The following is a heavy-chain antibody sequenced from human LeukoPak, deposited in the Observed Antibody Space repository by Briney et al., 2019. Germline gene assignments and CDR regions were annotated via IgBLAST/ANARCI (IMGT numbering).Heavy chain of an antibody. CDR2: IYHSGST. J-gene: IGHJ4*02. D-gene: IGHD1-26*01. Sequence: SETLSLTCTVSGGSISSYYWSWIRQSPGKGLEWIGYIYHSGSTDYNSSLKSRVTISEDTSKKQFSLKVSSVTAADTAVYYCARGFRGASFDYRGQGTLVTVSS. CDR1: GGSISSYY. V-gene: IGHV4-59*01. CDR3: ARGFRGASFDY.